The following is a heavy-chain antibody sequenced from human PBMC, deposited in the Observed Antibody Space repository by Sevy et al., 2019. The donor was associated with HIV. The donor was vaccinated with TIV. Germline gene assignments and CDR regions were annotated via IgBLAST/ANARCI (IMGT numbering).Heavy chain of an antibody. CDR2: IWYDGSNK. D-gene: IGHD6-19*01. J-gene: IGHJ4*02. V-gene: IGHV3-33*01. CDR3: ARESIAVAGFGYYFHY. Sequence: GGSLRLSCAASGFTYNGYGMHWVRQAPGKGLEWVAVIWYDGSNKEYADSVKGRFTISRDNSKNTLYLQMNNLRAEDTAVYYCARESIAVAGFGYYFHYWGQGTLVTVSS. CDR1: GFTYNGYG.